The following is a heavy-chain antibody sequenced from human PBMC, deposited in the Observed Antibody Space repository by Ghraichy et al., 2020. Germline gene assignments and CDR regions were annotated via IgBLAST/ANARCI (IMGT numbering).Heavy chain of an antibody. V-gene: IGHV2-5*02. CDR1: GFSLRTNEMG. J-gene: IGHJ4*02. D-gene: IGHD3-3*01. CDR2: IYWDGDR. Sequence: QTLSLTCTFSGFSLRTNEMGVGWIRQPPGKALEWLALIYWDGDRRYSPSLKSRLTITKDTSRNQVVLTLTNMDPVDTATYYCAHLRASYRFYFDFWGPGTLVTVSS. CDR3: AHLRASYRFYFDF.